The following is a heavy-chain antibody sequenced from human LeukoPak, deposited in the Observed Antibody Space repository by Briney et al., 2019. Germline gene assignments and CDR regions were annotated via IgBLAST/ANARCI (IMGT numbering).Heavy chain of an antibody. CDR2: IYSGGSGGST. CDR1: GFTVSSNY. D-gene: IGHD5-18*01. J-gene: IGHJ4*02. Sequence: GESLRLSCAASGFTVSSNYMVWVRQAPGKGLGWVSVIYSGGSGGSTYYADSVKGRFTISRDNSKNTLYLQMNSLRAEDTAVYYCARDKQGYGVDYWGQGTLVTVSS. CDR3: ARDKQGYGVDY. V-gene: IGHV3-66*01.